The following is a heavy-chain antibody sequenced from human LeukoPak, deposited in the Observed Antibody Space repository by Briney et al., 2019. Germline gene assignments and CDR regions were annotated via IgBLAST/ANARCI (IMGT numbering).Heavy chain of an antibody. J-gene: IGHJ4*02. V-gene: IGHV3-21*01. CDR2: ISSSSSYI. CDR1: GFTFSSYS. Sequence: GGSLRLSCAASGFTFSSYSMNWVRQTPGKGLEWVSSISSSSSYIYYADSAKGRFTVSRDNAKNSLYLQMNTLRADDTAVYYCARDSTRWFSPSDHWGQGMLVTVSS. CDR3: ARDSTRWFSPSDH. D-gene: IGHD6-13*01.